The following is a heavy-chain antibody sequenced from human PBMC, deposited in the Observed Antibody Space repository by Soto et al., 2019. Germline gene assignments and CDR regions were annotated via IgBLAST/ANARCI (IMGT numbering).Heavy chain of an antibody. D-gene: IGHD3-10*01. CDR2: IIPILGIA. Sequence: GASVKVSCKASGGTFSSYTISWVRQAPGQGLEWMGRIIPILGIANYAQKFQGRVTITADKSTSTAYMELSSLRSEDTAVYYCAREGSKITMVPNWFDPWGQGTLVTVSS. CDR3: AREGSKITMVPNWFDP. CDR1: GGTFSSYT. J-gene: IGHJ5*02. V-gene: IGHV1-69*04.